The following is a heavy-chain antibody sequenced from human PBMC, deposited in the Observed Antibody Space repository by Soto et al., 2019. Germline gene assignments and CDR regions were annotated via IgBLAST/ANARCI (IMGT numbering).Heavy chain of an antibody. CDR2: IYYSGST. V-gene: IGHV4-59*08. Sequence: QVQLQESGPGLVKPSETLSLTCTVSVDSISSYYWSWIRQPPGKGLEWIGYIYYSGSTNYNPSLKSRVTISVDTSKNQFSLKLSFVSAADTAVYYCARHDCSGGSCYTRGAFDIWGQGTMVTVSS. CDR1: VDSISSYY. CDR3: ARHDCSGGSCYTRGAFDI. D-gene: IGHD2-15*01. J-gene: IGHJ3*02.